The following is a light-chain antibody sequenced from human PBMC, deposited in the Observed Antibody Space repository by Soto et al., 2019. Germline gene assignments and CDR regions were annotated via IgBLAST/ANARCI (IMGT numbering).Light chain of an antibody. CDR1: QSVTSY. CDR3: QQRYTPQYT. CDR2: AAS. V-gene: IGKV1-39*01. J-gene: IGKJ2*01. Sequence: DIQMTQSPSSLSASIGDRVTITCRASQSVTSYLNWYQQKPGKAPTLLIYAASSLHSGVPSRFRGGGSGTDFTLTISSLQPEDFATYYCQQRYTPQYTFGQGTKLEI.